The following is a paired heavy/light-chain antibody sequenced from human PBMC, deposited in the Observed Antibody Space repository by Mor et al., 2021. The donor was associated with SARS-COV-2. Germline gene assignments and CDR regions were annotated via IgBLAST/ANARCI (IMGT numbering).Light chain of an antibody. J-gene: IGLJ3*02. CDR2: DVT. CDR1: SSDVGAYNY. CDR3: SSYTSRSTRV. V-gene: IGLV2-14*01. Sequence: QSALTQPASVSGSPGQSIIISCTGTSSDVGAYNYVSWYQQHPGKAPKLMIYDVTERPSGVSNRFSGSKSGNTASLTISGLQAEDEADYYCSSYTSRSTRVFGGGTKLTVL.
Heavy chain of an antibody. Sequence: EVQLLESGGGLVQPGGSLRLSCAASGFTFSSYGMSWVRQAPGKGLEWVSGTSGSGGATSYADSAKGRFTISRDNSKNTLYLQMSSLRVEDTAVYYCAKDQPPGHYWGQGTLVTVSS. D-gene: IGHD1-1*01. CDR3: AKDQPPGHY. J-gene: IGHJ4*02. V-gene: IGHV3-23*01. CDR2: TSGSGGAT. CDR1: GFTFSSYG.